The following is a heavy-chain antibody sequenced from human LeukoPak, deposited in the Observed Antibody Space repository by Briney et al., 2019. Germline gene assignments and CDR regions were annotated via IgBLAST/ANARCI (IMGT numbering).Heavy chain of an antibody. J-gene: IGHJ4*02. Sequence: SETLSLTCNVFGDSMNNYYWSWIRQPPGKGLEWIGNINDSGSTNSNPSLKSRATISVDMSRKHFFLDLSSVTAADTAVYYCARAVHYSGTSDQYTGGWYYFDLWGQGTLVTVSS. CDR1: GDSMNNYY. CDR3: ARAVHYSGTSDQYTGGWYYFDL. D-gene: IGHD3-10*01. V-gene: IGHV4-59*01. CDR2: INDSGST.